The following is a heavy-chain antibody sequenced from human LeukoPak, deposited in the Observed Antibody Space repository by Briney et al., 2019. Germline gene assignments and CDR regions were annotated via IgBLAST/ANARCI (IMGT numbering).Heavy chain of an antibody. V-gene: IGHV4-59*08. CDR2: IYYSGST. J-gene: IGHJ6*02. CDR1: GGSISSYY. Sequence: SETLSLTCTVSGGSISSYYWSWIRQPPGKGLEWIGYIYYSGSTNYNPSLKSRVTISVDTSKNQFSLKLSSVTAADTAVYYCARFGYCSSTSCYTREGYYYYGMDVWGQGTTVTVS. CDR3: ARFGYCSSTSCYTREGYYYYGMDV. D-gene: IGHD2-2*02.